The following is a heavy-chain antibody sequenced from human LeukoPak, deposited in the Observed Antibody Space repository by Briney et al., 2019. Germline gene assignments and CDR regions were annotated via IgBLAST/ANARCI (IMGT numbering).Heavy chain of an antibody. V-gene: IGHV1-46*01. D-gene: IGHD3-16*01. Sequence: ASVKVSCKASGYTFTSYYMHWVRQAPGQGLEWMGIISPSGGSTSYAQKFQGRVTMTRDTSTSTVYMELSSLRSEDTAVYYCARERGDHSTSGNFYFWDYWGQGTLVTVSS. J-gene: IGHJ4*02. CDR2: ISPSGGST. CDR3: ARERGDHSTSGNFYFWDY. CDR1: GYTFTSYY.